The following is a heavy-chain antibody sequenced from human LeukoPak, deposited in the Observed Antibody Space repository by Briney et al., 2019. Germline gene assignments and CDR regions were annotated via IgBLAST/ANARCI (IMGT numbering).Heavy chain of an antibody. Sequence: PGGSLRLSCVTFGFTFRDYVMEWVRQAPGKGLESVARISYDGSRQYYADSVRGRFTISRDDSKSTLYLQMNSLRAEDTSVYFCARDFDERIDYFAGVRFDRWGLGTLVTVSS. CDR1: GFTFRDYV. V-gene: IGHV3-30*01. CDR3: ARDFDERIDYFAGVRFDR. D-gene: IGHD3-9*01. CDR2: ISYDGSRQ. J-gene: IGHJ5*02.